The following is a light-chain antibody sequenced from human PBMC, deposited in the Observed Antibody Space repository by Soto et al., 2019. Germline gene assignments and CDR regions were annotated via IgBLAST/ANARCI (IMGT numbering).Light chain of an antibody. CDR3: SSYTSSITVV. CDR1: SSDVGGYNY. J-gene: IGLJ2*01. Sequence: QSALTQPASVSGSPGQSITISCTGTSSDVGGYNYVSWYQQPPGKAPKLMIYDVSNRPSGVSNRFSGSKSGNTAALTISGLQAEDEADYYCSSYTSSITVVFGGGTQLTVL. CDR2: DVS. V-gene: IGLV2-14*01.